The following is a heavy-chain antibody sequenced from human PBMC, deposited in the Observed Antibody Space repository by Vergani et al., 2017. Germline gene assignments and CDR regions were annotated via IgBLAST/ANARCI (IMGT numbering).Heavy chain of an antibody. D-gene: IGHD1-26*01. CDR3: AKVPINDPYLGSYFDY. Sequence: EVQLLESGGGLVQPGGSLRLSCAASGFTFSSYAVSWVRQAPGKGLEWVSAISGSGGSTYYADSVKGRFTISRDNSKNTLYLQMNSLRAEDTAVYYCAKVPINDPYLGSYFDYWGQGTLVTVSS. J-gene: IGHJ4*02. CDR1: GFTFSSYA. CDR2: ISGSGGST. V-gene: IGHV3-23*01.